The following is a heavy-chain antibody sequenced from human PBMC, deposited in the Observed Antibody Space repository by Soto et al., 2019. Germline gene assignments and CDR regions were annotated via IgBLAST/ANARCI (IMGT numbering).Heavy chain of an antibody. D-gene: IGHD3-10*01. Sequence: SEALSVTFTVTRGSISRNYWSWIRQPPGKGLEWIGYIYYSGSTNYNPPLKSRVTISVDTSKNQFSLKLSSVTAADTAVYYCAKADMVRGVMGYYYYMDVWGKGTTVS. CDR3: AKADMVRGVMGYYYYMDV. CDR1: RGSISRNY. V-gene: IGHV4-59*01. CDR2: IYYSGST. J-gene: IGHJ6*03.